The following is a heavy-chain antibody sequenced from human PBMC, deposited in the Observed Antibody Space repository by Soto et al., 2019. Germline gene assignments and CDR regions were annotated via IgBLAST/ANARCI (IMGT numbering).Heavy chain of an antibody. CDR2: ISASGGST. CDR3: AKKSGGSYLNWDFDY. D-gene: IGHD1-26*01. J-gene: IGHJ4*02. Sequence: GGSLRLSCAASGFTFNNYAMNWVRQAPGKGLEWVSVISASGGSTYYADSVKGRFTISRDTSKNTLYLQMNSLRAEDTAVYYCAKKSGGSYLNWDFDYWGQGTLVTVS. V-gene: IGHV3-23*01. CDR1: GFTFNNYA.